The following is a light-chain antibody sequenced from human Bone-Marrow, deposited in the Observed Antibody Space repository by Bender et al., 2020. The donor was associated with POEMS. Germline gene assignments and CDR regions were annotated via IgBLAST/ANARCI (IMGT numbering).Light chain of an antibody. J-gene: IGLJ2*01. CDR1: NIGSKS. CDR2: DDS. V-gene: IGLV3-21*02. Sequence: SYVVTQPPSVSVAPGQTARVTCGGDNIGSKSVHWYQQKPGRAPVLVVYDDSDRPSGIPERFSGSNPGNTATLTISGVEVGDEADYYCQVWDSSSDHVVFGGGTELSVL. CDR3: QVWDSSSDHVV.